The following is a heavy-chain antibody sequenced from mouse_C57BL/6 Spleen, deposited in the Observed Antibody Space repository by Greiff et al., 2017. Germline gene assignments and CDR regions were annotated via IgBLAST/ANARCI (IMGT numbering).Heavy chain of an antibody. V-gene: IGHV1-61*01. D-gene: IGHD4-1*01. J-gene: IGHJ4*01. Sequence: QVQLQQPGAELVRPGSSVKLSCKASGYTFTSYWMDWVKQRPEQGLEWIGNIYPSDSETHYNQKFKDKATLTVDKSSSTAYMQLSSLTSEDSAVYYCARTGSYYAMDYWGQGTSVTVSS. CDR1: GYTFTSYW. CDR2: IYPSDSET. CDR3: ARTGSYYAMDY.